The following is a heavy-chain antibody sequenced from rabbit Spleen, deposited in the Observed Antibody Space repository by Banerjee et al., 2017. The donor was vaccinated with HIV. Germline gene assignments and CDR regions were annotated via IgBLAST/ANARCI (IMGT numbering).Heavy chain of an antibody. CDR1: GFSFSSGYD. V-gene: IGHV1S40*01. Sequence: QSLEESGGDLVKPGASLTLTCTASGFSFSSGYDKSWACQAPGKGLEWIACIYAGSTGTTSYANWAKGRFTISKTSSTTVTLQMTSLTVADTATYFCARDAGSGDYIDVYFDLWGPGTLVTVS. CDR3: ARDAGSGDYIDVYFDL. CDR2: IYAGSTGTT. D-gene: IGHD8-1*01. J-gene: IGHJ4*01.